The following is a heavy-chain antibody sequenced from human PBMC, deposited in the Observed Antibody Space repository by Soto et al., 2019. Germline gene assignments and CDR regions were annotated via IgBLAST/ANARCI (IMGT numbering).Heavy chain of an antibody. CDR2: IYADGTT. CDR3: AVDIEVTGMGHYYFDY. Sequence: EVQLVDSGGGLVRPGGSLRLSCAASGFTVSSNYISWVRQAPGKGLEWVSVIYADGTTYYADSVKDRFTISRDNSKNTVSLQMSRLRAEDTAVYYCAVDIEVTGMGHYYFDYWGQGALVTVSS. V-gene: IGHV3-66*01. D-gene: IGHD2-15*01. CDR1: GFTVSSNY. J-gene: IGHJ4*02.